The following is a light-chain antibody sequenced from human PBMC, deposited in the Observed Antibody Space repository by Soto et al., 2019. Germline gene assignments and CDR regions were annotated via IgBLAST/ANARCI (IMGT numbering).Light chain of an antibody. Sequence: DIQMTQSPSSLSASVRDTVTITCRASQGIINYVAWYQQRPGRVPKLLMSAASTLRSGVPSRFSGSGSGTDFTLTISSLQPEDGATYYCQKYNNAPWTFGQGTKVDIK. CDR3: QKYNNAPWT. CDR2: AAS. CDR1: QGIINY. V-gene: IGKV1-27*01. J-gene: IGKJ1*01.